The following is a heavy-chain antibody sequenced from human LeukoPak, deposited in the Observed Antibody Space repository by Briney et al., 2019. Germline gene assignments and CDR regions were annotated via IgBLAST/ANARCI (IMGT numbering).Heavy chain of an antibody. V-gene: IGHV3-30*04. CDR3: ARPHRDSSSWYLDAFDV. D-gene: IGHD6-13*01. CDR2: ISYDGSNK. CDR1: RFTFGTYA. J-gene: IGHJ3*01. Sequence: GGSLRLSCAASRFTFGTYAIHWVRHAPGKGLEWVAVISYDGSNKYYADSVKGRFTISRDNSKNTLYLQMNSLRAEDTAVYYCARPHRDSSSWYLDAFDVWGQGTMVTVSS.